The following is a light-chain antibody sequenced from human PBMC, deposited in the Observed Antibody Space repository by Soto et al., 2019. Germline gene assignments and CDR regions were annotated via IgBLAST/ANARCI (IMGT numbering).Light chain of an antibody. Sequence: EMVMTQSPATLSVSPGESATLSCRASQSVSSNYLAWYQQKPGQAPRLLIYGASTRATGIPARFSGSGSGSEFTLTISSLQSEDFAVYYCQQYNNWPQTFGQGTKLEI. V-gene: IGKV3-15*01. CDR1: QSVSSN. J-gene: IGKJ2*01. CDR2: GAS. CDR3: QQYNNWPQT.